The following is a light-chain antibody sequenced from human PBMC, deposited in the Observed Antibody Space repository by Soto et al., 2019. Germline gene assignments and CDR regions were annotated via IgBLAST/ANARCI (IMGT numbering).Light chain of an antibody. V-gene: IGKV1-5*03. CDR2: KAS. Sequence: DIQMTQSPSTLSGSVGDRVTLTCRASQTISSWLAWYQQKPGKAPKILIYKASTLKSGVPSRFSGSGSGTDFTLTISSLQPEDFATYYCQQSYSTPITFGQGTRLEIK. CDR3: QQSYSTPIT. CDR1: QTISSW. J-gene: IGKJ5*01.